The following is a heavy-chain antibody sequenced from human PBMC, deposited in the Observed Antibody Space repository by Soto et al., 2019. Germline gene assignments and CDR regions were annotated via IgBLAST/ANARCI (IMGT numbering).Heavy chain of an antibody. Sequence: GASVKVSCKASGYTFTSYYMHWVRQAPGQGLEWMGIINPSGGSTSYAQKFQGRVTMTRDTSTSTAYMELSSLRSEDTAFFYYARDGIRYSSPDYFDYWGQGTLVTVSS. D-gene: IGHD6-13*01. V-gene: IGHV1-46*01. J-gene: IGHJ4*02. CDR2: INPSGGST. CDR1: GYTFTSYY. CDR3: ARDGIRYSSPDYFDY.